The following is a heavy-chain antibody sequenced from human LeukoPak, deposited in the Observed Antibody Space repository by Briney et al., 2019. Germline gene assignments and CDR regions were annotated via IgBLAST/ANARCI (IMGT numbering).Heavy chain of an antibody. CDR1: GGSISSGGYY. J-gene: IGHJ4*02. D-gene: IGHD6-19*01. CDR2: IYYSGST. V-gene: IGHV4-31*03. CDR3: ASSFRSGWYNY. Sequence: SETLSLTCTVFGGSISSGGYYWSWIRQHPGKVLEWIGYIYYSGSTYYNPSLKSRVTISVDTSKNQFSLKLSSVTAADTAVYYCASSFRSGWYNYWGQGTLVTVSS.